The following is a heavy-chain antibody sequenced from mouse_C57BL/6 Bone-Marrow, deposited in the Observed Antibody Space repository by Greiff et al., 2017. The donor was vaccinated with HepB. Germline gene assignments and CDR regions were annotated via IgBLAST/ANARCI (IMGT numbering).Heavy chain of an antibody. J-gene: IGHJ3*01. CDR1: GFTFSNYW. CDR2: IRLKSDNYAT. D-gene: IGHD1-1*01. Sequence: EVKLVESGGGLVQPGGSMKLSCVASGFTFSNYWMNWVRQSPEKGLEWVAQIRLKSDNYATHYAESVKGRFTISRDDSKSSVYLQMNNLRAEDTGIYYCTPHSYGSPFAYWGQGTLVTVSA. CDR3: TPHSYGSPFAY. V-gene: IGHV6-3*01.